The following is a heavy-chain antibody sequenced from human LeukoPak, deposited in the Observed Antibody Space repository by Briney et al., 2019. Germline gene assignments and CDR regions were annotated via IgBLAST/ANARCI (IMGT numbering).Heavy chain of an antibody. CDR3: ARYSSGSCYDY. J-gene: IGHJ4*02. Sequence: PGGSLRLSCAASGFTFTTYPMHWVRQAPGRGLEYVSAISTDGGGTYYANSVKGRFTISRDNSKNTLYLQMGSLRVEDMAVYYCARYSSGSCYDYWGQGTLVSVSS. V-gene: IGHV3-64*01. CDR1: GFTFTTYP. D-gene: IGHD6-13*01. CDR2: ISTDGGGT.